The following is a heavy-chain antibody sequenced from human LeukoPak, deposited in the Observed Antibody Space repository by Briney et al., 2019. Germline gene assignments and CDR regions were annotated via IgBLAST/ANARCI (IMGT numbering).Heavy chain of an antibody. CDR1: GFTFSNYG. J-gene: IGHJ5*02. Sequence: GGTLRLSCAAAGFTFSNYGMNCGRQARGKGLEWVSGISGSGGSTYYADSVKGRFTISRDYSKNTLYLQMNSLRTEETAVYYCAKGPAMVRGPFDHWGQGTLVTVSS. D-gene: IGHD3-10*01. V-gene: IGHV3-23*01. CDR3: AKGPAMVRGPFDH. CDR2: ISGSGGST.